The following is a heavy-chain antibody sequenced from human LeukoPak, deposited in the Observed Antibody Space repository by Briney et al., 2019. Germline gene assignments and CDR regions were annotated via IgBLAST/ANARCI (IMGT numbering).Heavy chain of an antibody. Sequence: LSETLSLTCAVSGYSISSGYYWGWIRQPPGKGLEWIGSIYHSGSTYYNPSLKSRVTISVDTSKNQFSLKLSSVTAADTAVYYCARGSSGWYLVDHWGQGTLITVSS. V-gene: IGHV4-38-2*01. D-gene: IGHD6-19*01. CDR3: ARGSSGWYLVDH. CDR2: IYHSGST. CDR1: GYSISSGYY. J-gene: IGHJ4*02.